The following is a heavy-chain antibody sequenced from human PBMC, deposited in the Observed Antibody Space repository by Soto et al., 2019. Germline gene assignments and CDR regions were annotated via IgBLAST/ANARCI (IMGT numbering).Heavy chain of an antibody. Sequence: QVQLVQSGAEVKKPGSSVKVSCKASGGTFSNYAITWVRQAPGQGLEWMGGIIPIFGTANYAQKFQGRLTITADESTSTAHTQLSSLRSKDTDVYDCARGSGVGWELDNYYYGMDVWGQATTVTVAS. CDR2: IIPIFGTA. J-gene: IGHJ6*02. V-gene: IGHV1-69*12. CDR3: ARGSGVGWELDNYYYGMDV. D-gene: IGHD1-26*01. CDR1: GGTFSNYA.